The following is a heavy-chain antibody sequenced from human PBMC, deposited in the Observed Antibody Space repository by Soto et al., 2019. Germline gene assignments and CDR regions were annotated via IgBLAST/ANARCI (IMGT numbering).Heavy chain of an antibody. Sequence: QVQLVQSGAEVKKPGASVKVSCKASGYTFTSYYMHWVRQAPGQGLEWMGIINPSGGSTSYAQKFQGRVTMTRATSTSTAYMEQSSLRSEDTAVYYCAREGEESSSCYVAVPSGRSGGMDVWGQGTTVTVSS. D-gene: IGHD6-13*01. J-gene: IGHJ6*02. CDR2: INPSGGST. CDR1: GYTFTSYY. CDR3: AREGEESSSCYVAVPSGRSGGMDV. V-gene: IGHV1-46*01.